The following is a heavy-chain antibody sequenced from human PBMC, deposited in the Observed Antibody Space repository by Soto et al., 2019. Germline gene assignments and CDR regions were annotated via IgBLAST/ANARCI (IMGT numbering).Heavy chain of an antibody. CDR3: AAAPGGVVPAASDY. J-gene: IGHJ4*02. CDR2: IVVGSGNT. CDR1: GFTFTSSA. D-gene: IGHD2-2*01. V-gene: IGHV1-58*01. Sequence: GSAVKVSCKASGFTFTSSAVQWVRQARGQRLEWIGWIVVGSGNTNYAQKFQERVTITRDMSTSTAYMELSSLRSEDTAVYYCAAAPGGVVPAASDYWGQGTLVTVSS.